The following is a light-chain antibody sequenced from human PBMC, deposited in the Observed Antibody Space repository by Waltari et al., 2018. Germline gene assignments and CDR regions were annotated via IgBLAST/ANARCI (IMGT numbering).Light chain of an antibody. CDR1: QSIESS. CDR3: QQRSTWPPSVT. Sequence: EIVLTQSPATLSLSPGERATVSCRASQSIESSLGWYQHKPGQPPRLLIYDASSRATGIPARFSGSGSGTDFTLTITSLEPEDFAVYYCQQRSTWPPSVTFGQGTKLEI. V-gene: IGKV3-11*01. CDR2: DAS. J-gene: IGKJ2*01.